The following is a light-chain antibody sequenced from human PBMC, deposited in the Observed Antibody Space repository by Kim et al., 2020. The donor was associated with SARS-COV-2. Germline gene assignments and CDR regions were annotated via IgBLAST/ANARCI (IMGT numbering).Light chain of an antibody. Sequence: SYELTQPPSVSVSPGQTASITCSGDKLGDKNVCWYQQKPGQSPVLVIYEDYKRPSGIPERVSGSNSGNTATLTISGSQAMDEADYFCQAWDSSTVGFGGG. CDR2: EDY. V-gene: IGLV3-1*01. CDR1: KLGDKN. CDR3: QAWDSSTVG. J-gene: IGLJ2*01.